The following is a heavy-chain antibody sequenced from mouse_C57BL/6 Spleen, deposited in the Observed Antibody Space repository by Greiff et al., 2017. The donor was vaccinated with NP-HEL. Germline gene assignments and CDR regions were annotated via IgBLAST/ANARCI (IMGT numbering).Heavy chain of an antibody. CDR2: IDPSDSYT. D-gene: IGHD3-2*02. Sequence: QVQLQQPGAELVMPGASVKLSCKASGYTFTSYWMHWVKQRPGQGLEWIGEIDPSDSYTNYNQKFKGKSTLTVDKSSSTAYMQLSSLTSEDSAVYYCARRGGSSGYVAFFAYWRKGTLVTVSA. J-gene: IGHJ3*01. V-gene: IGHV1-69*01. CDR3: ARRGGSSGYVAFFAY. CDR1: GYTFTSYW.